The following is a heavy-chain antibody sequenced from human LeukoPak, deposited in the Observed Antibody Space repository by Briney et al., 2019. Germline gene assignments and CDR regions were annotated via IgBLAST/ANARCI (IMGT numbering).Heavy chain of an antibody. V-gene: IGHV4-38-2*02. CDR2: IYHSGST. J-gene: IGHJ2*01. Sequence: PSETLSLTCTVSGYSISSGYYWGWIRQPPGKGLEWIGSIYHSGSTNYNPSLKSRVTISVDKSKNQFSLKLSSVTAADTAVYYCARETLVGATATWYFDLWGRGTLVTVSS. D-gene: IGHD1-26*01. CDR1: GYSISSGYY. CDR3: ARETLVGATATWYFDL.